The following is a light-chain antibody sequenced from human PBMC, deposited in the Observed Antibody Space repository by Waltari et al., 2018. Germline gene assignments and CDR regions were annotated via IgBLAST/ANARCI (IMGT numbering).Light chain of an antibody. Sequence: EIVLTQSPATLSLSPGGRATLSCRASQSIQRYLGWYQQKPGKAPRLLIYPAYNMATGVPARFSGSGSETDFTLTISSLEPEDSAIYYCQQRADWPLTFGGGTTVEIK. CDR2: PAY. V-gene: IGKV3-11*01. J-gene: IGKJ4*01. CDR1: QSIQRY. CDR3: QQRADWPLT.